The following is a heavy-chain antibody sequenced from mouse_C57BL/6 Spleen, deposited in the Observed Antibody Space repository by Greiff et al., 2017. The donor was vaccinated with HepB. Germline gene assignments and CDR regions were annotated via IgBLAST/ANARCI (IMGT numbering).Heavy chain of an antibody. CDR3: ARGATTVVDY. CDR2: IHPNSGST. Sequence: QVQLQQPGAELVKPGASVKLSCKASGYTFTSYWMHWGKQRPGQGLEWIGMIHPNSGSTNYNEKFKSKAKLTVDKSSSTAYMQLSSLTSEDSAVYYCARGATTVVDYWGQGTTLTVSS. CDR1: GYTFTSYW. V-gene: IGHV1-64*01. J-gene: IGHJ2*01. D-gene: IGHD1-1*01.